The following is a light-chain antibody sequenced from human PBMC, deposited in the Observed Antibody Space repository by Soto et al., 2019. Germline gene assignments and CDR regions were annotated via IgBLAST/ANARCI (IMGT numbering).Light chain of an antibody. Sequence: DIQMTQSPSTLSASVGDRVTITCRASQSIDNWLAWYQQNPGKAPTLLIYDASTLESGVPSRFSGSGSWTEFTLTISSLQPDDFATYYCQQYNSYPLTFGGGTKVDVK. CDR3: QQYNSYPLT. J-gene: IGKJ4*01. V-gene: IGKV1-5*01. CDR1: QSIDNW. CDR2: DAS.